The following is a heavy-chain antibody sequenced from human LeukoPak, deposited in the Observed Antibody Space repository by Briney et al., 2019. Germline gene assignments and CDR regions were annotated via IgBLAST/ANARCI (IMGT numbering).Heavy chain of an antibody. CDR2: IYSGGNT. Sequence: GGSLRLSCAASGFTFDDYAMHWVRQAPVKGLEWVSIIYSGGNTFYADSVKGRFTISRDNSKNSLYLQMNSLRAEDTAVYYCARDLDDFNYYFDYWGQGTLVTVSS. V-gene: IGHV3-20*04. CDR1: GFTFDDYA. CDR3: ARDLDDFNYYFDY. J-gene: IGHJ4*02. D-gene: IGHD5-24*01.